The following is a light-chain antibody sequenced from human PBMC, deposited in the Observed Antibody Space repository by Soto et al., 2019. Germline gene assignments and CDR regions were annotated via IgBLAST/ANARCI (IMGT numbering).Light chain of an antibody. J-gene: IGKJ4*01. CDR2: GAS. CDR3: QQYGSSPPLT. Sequence: EIVVRNSPGTLSLSPGERATLSCRASQSVSSSYLAWYQQKPGQAPRLLIYGASSRATGIPDRFSGSGSGTDFTLTISRLEPEDFAVYYCQQYGSSPPLTFGGGTKVDIK. CDR1: QSVSSSY. V-gene: IGKV3-20*01.